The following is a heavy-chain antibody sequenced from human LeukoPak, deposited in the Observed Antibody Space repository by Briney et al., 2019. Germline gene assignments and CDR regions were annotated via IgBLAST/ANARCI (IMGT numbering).Heavy chain of an antibody. CDR2: IIPIFGTA. J-gene: IGHJ6*03. Sequence: GASVKVSCKAYGGTFSSYAISWVRQAPGQGLEWMGGIIPIFGTANYAQKFQGRVTITTDESTSTAYMELSSLRSEDTAVYYCARGRYNWNREGYYYYYMDVWGKGTTVTVSS. CDR1: GGTFSSYA. CDR3: ARGRYNWNREGYYYYYMDV. D-gene: IGHD1-1*01. V-gene: IGHV1-69*05.